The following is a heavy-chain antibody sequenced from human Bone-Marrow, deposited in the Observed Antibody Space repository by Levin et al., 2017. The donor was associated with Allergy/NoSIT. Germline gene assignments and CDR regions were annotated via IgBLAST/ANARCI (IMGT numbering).Heavy chain of an antibody. J-gene: IGHJ5*02. CDR2: IDPNSGGT. CDR3: ARGGGDKELRRFDP. V-gene: IGHV1-2*02. Sequence: ASVKVSCKASGYTFTAYYIHWVRQAPGQGPEWMGWIDPNSGGTTYAQNFQGRVTMTRDTYISTAYMELSRLSSDDTAVYYCARGGGDKELRRFDPWGQGPLVIVSS. D-gene: IGHD2-21*01. CDR1: GYTFTAYY.